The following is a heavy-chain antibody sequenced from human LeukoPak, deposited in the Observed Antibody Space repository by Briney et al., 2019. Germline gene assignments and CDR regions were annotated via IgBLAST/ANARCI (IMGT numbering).Heavy chain of an antibody. CDR1: GGSFSGYY. J-gene: IGHJ4*02. D-gene: IGHD4/OR15-4a*01. CDR3: AIGRASFDY. CDR2: INHSGST. Sequence: SETLSLTCAVYGGSFSGYYWSWIRQPPGKGLEWIGEINHSGSTNYNPSLKSRVTISVDTSKNQFSLKLSSVTAADTAVYYCAIGRASFDYWGQGTLVTVSS. V-gene: IGHV4-34*01.